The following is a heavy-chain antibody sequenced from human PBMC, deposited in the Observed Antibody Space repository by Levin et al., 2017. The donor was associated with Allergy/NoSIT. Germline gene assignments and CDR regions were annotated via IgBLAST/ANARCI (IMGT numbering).Heavy chain of an antibody. D-gene: IGHD6-19*01. CDR2: IYHSGST. V-gene: IGHV4-4*02. Sequence: SETLSLTCAVSGGSISSSNWWSWVRQPPGKGLEWIGEIYHSGSTNYNPSLKSRVTISVDKSKNQFSLKLSSVTAADTAVYYCARIDSSGWEHFDYWGQGTLVTVSS. CDR3: ARIDSSGWEHFDY. CDR1: GGSISSSNW. J-gene: IGHJ4*02.